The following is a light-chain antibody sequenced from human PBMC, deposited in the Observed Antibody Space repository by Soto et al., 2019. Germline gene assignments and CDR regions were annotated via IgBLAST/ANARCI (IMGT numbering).Light chain of an antibody. CDR2: GAS. Sequence: EIVLTQSPATLSLSPGERAPLSCRARQSVSSYLAWYQQKPGQAPRLLIYGASTRAAGIPARFRGSRSGTEFTLTISSLLSEDFAVYYCQQYDNWPPITFGQGTRLEIK. CDR1: QSVSSY. CDR3: QQYDNWPPIT. J-gene: IGKJ5*01. V-gene: IGKV3-15*01.